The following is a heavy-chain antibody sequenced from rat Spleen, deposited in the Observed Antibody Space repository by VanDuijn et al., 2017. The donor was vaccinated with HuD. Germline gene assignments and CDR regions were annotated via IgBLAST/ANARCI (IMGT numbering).Heavy chain of an antibody. D-gene: IGHD1-2*01. CDR1: GFSFSKYG. CDR3: ASHYSSYILTADY. J-gene: IGHJ2*01. V-gene: IGHV5-19*01. CDR2: INPSGITT. Sequence: EVQLVESGGGSVQPGRSLKLSCAASGFSFSKYGMQWIRQTPTKALEWVAAINPSGITTDYRDPVKGRFTISRENAKSTLYLQMDSLGSEDTATYYCASHYSSYILTADYWGQGVVVTVSS.